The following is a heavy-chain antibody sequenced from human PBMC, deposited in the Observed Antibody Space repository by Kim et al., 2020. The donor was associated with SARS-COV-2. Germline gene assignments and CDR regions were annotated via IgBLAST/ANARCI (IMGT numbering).Heavy chain of an antibody. CDR1: GFTFSSYE. V-gene: IGHV3-48*03. CDR3: ARAITMIVPDY. J-gene: IGHJ4*02. D-gene: IGHD3-22*01. Sequence: GGSLRLSCAASGFTFSSYEMNWVRQAPGKGLEWVSYISSSGSTIYYADSVKGRFTISRDNAKNSLYLQMNSLRAEDTAVYYCARAITMIVPDYWGQGTLVTVSS. CDR2: ISSSGSTI.